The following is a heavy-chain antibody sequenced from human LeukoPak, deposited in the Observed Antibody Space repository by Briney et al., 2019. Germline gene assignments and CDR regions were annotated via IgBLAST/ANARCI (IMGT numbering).Heavy chain of an antibody. J-gene: IGHJ6*02. CDR2: IYYSGST. Sequence: SETLFLTCSVSGGSISSDYWSWIRQPPGKGLEWSGYIYYSGSTNCNPALKSRVTISVDTSENQFSLKLSSVTAADTAVYYCVRRVTTDYYYGMDVWGQGTTVTVSS. CDR1: GGSISSDY. V-gene: IGHV4-59*08. CDR3: VRRVTTDYYYGMDV. D-gene: IGHD4-11*01.